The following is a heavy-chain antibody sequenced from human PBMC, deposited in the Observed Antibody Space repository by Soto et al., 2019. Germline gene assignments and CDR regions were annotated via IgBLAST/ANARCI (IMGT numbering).Heavy chain of an antibody. V-gene: IGHV3-74*01. CDR1: GLTFNRYW. CDR3: AREFCSGGNCYTYYFDP. CDR2: INTDGSNT. D-gene: IGHD2-15*01. Sequence: GSLRLSCAASGLTFNRYWMHWVRHAPGKGLVWVSHINTDGSNTNYADSVKGRFTISRDNAKSTLFLQMNSLRDEDTAVYYCAREFCSGGNCYTYYFDPWGQGGPVTVSS. J-gene: IGHJ5*02.